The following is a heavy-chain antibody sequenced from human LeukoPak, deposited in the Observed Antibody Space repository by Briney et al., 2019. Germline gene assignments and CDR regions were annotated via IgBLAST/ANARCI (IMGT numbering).Heavy chain of an antibody. D-gene: IGHD3-3*01. CDR3: AKDRAVTSDSNYVVY. CDR2: ISASGGST. CDR1: GFPFSSYT. V-gene: IGHV3-23*01. J-gene: IGHJ4*02. Sequence: PGGSLRLSCAASGFPFSSYTMSWVRQAPGMRLEWVSAISASGGSTYYADSVKGRFTISRDSSKNTLYLQMNSLRAEDTAIYYCAKDRAVTSDSNYVVYWGPGTLVTVSS.